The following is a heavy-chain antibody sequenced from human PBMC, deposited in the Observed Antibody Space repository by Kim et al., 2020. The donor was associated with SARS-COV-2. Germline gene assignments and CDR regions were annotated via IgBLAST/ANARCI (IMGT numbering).Heavy chain of an antibody. D-gene: IGHD4-17*01. Sequence: GGSLRLSCAASGFTFNDYAMHWVRQAPGKGLEWVSGISWNSDSIGYADAVKSRFTISRDHAKNSLYLQMNRLRADDAALYYCAKDIIGRVTTALFDYWGQGTMVTVSS. CDR2: ISWNSDSI. CDR3: AKDIIGRVTTALFDY. V-gene: IGHV3-9*01. CDR1: GFTFNDYA. J-gene: IGHJ4*02.